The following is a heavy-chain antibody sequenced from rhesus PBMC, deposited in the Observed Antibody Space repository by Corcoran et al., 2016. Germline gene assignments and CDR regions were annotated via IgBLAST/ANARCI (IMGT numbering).Heavy chain of an antibody. V-gene: IGHV4S11*01. J-gene: IGHJ4*01. D-gene: IGHD6-13*01. CDR2: IYVSGSST. CDR3: ARDRIAAGRSFDY. Sequence: QVQLQESGPGLVKPLETLSLTCAVSGGSISSNFWSWIRQPPGKGLEWIGYIYVSGSSTNYNPSLKSRVTLSVDTSKNQFSLKLSSVTAADTAVYYCARDRIAAGRSFDYWGQGVLVTVSS. CDR1: GGSISSNF.